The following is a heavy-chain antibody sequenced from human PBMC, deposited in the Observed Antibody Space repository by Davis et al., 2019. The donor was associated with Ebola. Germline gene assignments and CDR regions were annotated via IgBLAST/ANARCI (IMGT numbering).Heavy chain of an antibody. CDR1: GGSVSSGTYF. D-gene: IGHD3-10*01. J-gene: IGHJ5*01. Sequence: SETLSLTCTVSGGSVSSGTYFWSWIRQPPGKGLEWIGYVYYSGSTNYNPSLKSRVTISVDTSKNQFSLKLSSVTDADTAVFYCARSNYGSGSYDSWGQGALVTVSS. CDR3: ARSNYGSGSYDS. V-gene: IGHV4-61*01. CDR2: VYYSGST.